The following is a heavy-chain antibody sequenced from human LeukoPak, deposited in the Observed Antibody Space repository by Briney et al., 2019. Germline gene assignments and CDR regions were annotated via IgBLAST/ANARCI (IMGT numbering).Heavy chain of an antibody. J-gene: IGHJ5*02. Sequence: GASVKVSCKASGGTFSSYAISWVRQAPGQGLEWMGGIIPIFGTANYAQKFQGRVTITADKSTSTAYMELSSLRSEDTAVYYCARGGRATVVTPSFFWFDPWGQGTLVTVSS. CDR2: IIPIFGTA. CDR3: ARGGRATVVTPSFFWFDP. D-gene: IGHD4-23*01. CDR1: GGTFSSYA. V-gene: IGHV1-69*06.